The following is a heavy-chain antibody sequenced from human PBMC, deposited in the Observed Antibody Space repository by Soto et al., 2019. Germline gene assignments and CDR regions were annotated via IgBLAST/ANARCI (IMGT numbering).Heavy chain of an antibody. CDR2: LSSKVEGGAV. CDR3: AADDSVGAANVDY. J-gene: IGHJ4*02. V-gene: IGHV3-15*01. D-gene: IGHD2-15*01. CDR1: GFTFRNAW. Sequence: EVQLVESGGGLVKPVGTLRLSCAASGFTFRNAWMSWVCQSPGKGLEWVGRLSSKVEGGAVDYAAPVEGRFIISRDDSKNTLYLQMNSLKTEDTAVYFGAADDSVGAANVDYRGQGTLVTVSP.